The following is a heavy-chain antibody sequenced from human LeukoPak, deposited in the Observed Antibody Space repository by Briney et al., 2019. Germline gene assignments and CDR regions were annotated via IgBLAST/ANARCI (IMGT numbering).Heavy chain of an antibody. Sequence: GGSLRLSCAASGFTFSSYAMHWVRQAPGKGLEWVAVISYDGSNKYYADSVKGRFTISRDNSKNTLYLQMNSLRAEDTAVYYCARVHCSGTSCYHFDFWGQGTLVTVSS. CDR2: ISYDGSNK. CDR1: GFTFSSYA. V-gene: IGHV3-30-3*01. D-gene: IGHD2-15*01. CDR3: ARVHCSGTSCYHFDF. J-gene: IGHJ4*02.